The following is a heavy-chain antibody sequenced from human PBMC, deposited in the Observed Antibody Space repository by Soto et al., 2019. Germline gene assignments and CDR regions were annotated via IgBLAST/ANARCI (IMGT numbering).Heavy chain of an antibody. J-gene: IGHJ4*02. CDR2: ISSSGSAI. CDR3: ARVSAPFDY. CDR1: GFTFSDYY. D-gene: IGHD3-3*02. Sequence: QVQLVESGGGLVKPGGSLRLSCAASGFTFSDYYMSWIRQAPGKGLEWVSYISSSGSAIYYAVSVKARFTLSRDNAKSSLYLQMNCRGAKDTAVYYGARVSAPFDYGGQGTLFTVSS. V-gene: IGHV3-11*01.